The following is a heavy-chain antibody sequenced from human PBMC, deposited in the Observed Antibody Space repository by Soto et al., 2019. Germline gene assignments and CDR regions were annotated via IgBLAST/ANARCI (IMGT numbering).Heavy chain of an antibody. CDR3: AMVDNYVTPTPQDV. V-gene: IGHV1-18*01. CDR2: ISPYTGDT. D-gene: IGHD3-16*01. Sequence: QFQLVQSGDEMKKPGASVRVSCKASGYIFVNYGIGWVRQAPGQGLGWMGWISPYTGDTHSASKVQGRLTMTTDTSTSTAYMDLGSLTSDDTAVYYCAMVDNYVTPTPQDVWGQGTTVTVSS. CDR1: GYIFVNYG. J-gene: IGHJ6*02.